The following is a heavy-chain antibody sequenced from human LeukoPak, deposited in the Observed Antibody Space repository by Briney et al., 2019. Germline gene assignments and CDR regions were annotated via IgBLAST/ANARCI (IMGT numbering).Heavy chain of an antibody. CDR2: ISSGGAT. J-gene: IGHJ4*02. D-gene: IGHD1-20*01. CDR1: GFTVSSNY. CDR3: ARDIPNNWRLGY. Sequence: SGGSLRLSCAASGFTVSSNYMSWVRQAPGKGLEWVSTISSGGATYYVDSVKGRFTVSRDNSKNTLYIQMNSLRAEDTAVYYCARDIPNNWRLGYWGQGTLVTVSS. V-gene: IGHV3-66*01.